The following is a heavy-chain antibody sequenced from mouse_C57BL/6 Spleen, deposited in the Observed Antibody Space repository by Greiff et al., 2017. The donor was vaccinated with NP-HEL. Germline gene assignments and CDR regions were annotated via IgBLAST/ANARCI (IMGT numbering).Heavy chain of an antibody. J-gene: IGHJ3*01. CDR1: GYTFTSYW. Sequence: QVQLQQPGAELVRPGSSVKLSCKASGYTFTSYWMHWVKQRPIQGLEWIGNIDPSDSETHYNQKFKDKATLTVDKSSSTAYMQLSSLPSEDSAGYYCVKWGGSFSYWGQGTLVTLSA. CDR3: VKWGGSFSY. CDR2: IDPSDSET. V-gene: IGHV1-52*01. D-gene: IGHD1-1*02.